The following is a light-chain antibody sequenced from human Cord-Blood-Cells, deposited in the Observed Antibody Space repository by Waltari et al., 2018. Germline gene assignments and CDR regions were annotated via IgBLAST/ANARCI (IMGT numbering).Light chain of an antibody. Sequence: QSALTQPASVSGSPGQSITISCTGTSSDVGGYNYVSWYQQHPGKAPKLMIYDVSKRTSGKNNRFSGSKSGNTAKLTISGLQAEDEADYYCSSYTSSSTPWVFGGGTKLTVL. J-gene: IGLJ3*02. CDR1: SSDVGGYNY. CDR3: SSYTSSSTPWV. CDR2: DVS. V-gene: IGLV2-14*01.